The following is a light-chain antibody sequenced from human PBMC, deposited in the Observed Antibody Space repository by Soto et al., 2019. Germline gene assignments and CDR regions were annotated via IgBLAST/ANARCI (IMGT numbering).Light chain of an antibody. CDR1: QSLLHSNGYNY. CDR2: LGS. V-gene: IGKV2-28*01. J-gene: IGKJ4*01. CDR3: MQALQTPFT. Sequence: DIVMTQSPLSLPVTPGEPASISCRSSQSLLHSNGYNYLDWYLQKPGQSPQLLIYLGSNRASGVXDXXSGSGSGTDLTLKISRVEAEDVGVYYCMQALQTPFTFGGGTKVEIK.